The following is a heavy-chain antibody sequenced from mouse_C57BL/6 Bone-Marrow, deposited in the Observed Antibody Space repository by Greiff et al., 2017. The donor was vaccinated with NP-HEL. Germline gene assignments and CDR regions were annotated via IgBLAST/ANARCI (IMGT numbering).Heavy chain of an antibody. CDR2: IDPENGDT. Sequence: EVQLQQSGAELVRPGASVKLSCTASGFNIKDDYMHWVKQRPEQGLEWIGWIDPENGDTEYASKFQGKATITADTSSTTAYLQLSSLTSEDTAVYYCTTPRRQLRLQAYYWGQGTTLTVSS. CDR1: GFNIKDDY. J-gene: IGHJ2*01. V-gene: IGHV14-4*01. D-gene: IGHD3-2*02. CDR3: TTPRRQLRLQAYY.